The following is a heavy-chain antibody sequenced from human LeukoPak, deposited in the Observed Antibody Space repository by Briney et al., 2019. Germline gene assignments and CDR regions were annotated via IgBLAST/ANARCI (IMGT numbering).Heavy chain of an antibody. J-gene: IGHJ4*02. V-gene: IGHV3-23*01. CDR2: IVGSGGST. CDR3: AKWGDYDILTGYYDSDY. Sequence: PGASLRLSCAASGFTFSNYAMSWVRQAPGKGLEWVSAIVGSGGSTYYADSVKGRFTISRDNLKNTLYLQMNSLRAEDTAVYYCAKWGDYDILTGYYDSDYWGQGTLVTVSS. D-gene: IGHD3-9*01. CDR1: GFTFSNYA.